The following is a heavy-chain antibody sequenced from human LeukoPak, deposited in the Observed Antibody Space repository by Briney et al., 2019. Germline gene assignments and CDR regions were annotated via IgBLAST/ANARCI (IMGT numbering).Heavy chain of an antibody. J-gene: IGHJ4*02. Sequence: PGGSLRLSCTASGFAFSSYAMSWVRQAPGVGLEWVSAIDGGGGSTWHADSVKGRFTISRDNSKNTLYMQMNSLRAEDTAVYYCAKDFYDNSGSRYDYWGQGTPVTVSS. CDR2: IDGGGGST. CDR3: AKDFYDNSGSRYDY. D-gene: IGHD3-22*01. CDR1: GFAFSSYA. V-gene: IGHV3-23*01.